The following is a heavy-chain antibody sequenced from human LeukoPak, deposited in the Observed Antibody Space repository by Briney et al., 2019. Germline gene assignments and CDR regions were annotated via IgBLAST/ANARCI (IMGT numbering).Heavy chain of an antibody. D-gene: IGHD3-22*01. J-gene: IGHJ4*02. CDR3: ARVSYQYYYDSSGYPRPETPYFDY. CDR2: INHSGST. CDR1: GGSFSGYY. V-gene: IGHV4-34*01. Sequence: SETLSLTCAVYGGSFSGYYWSWIRQPPGKGLEWIGEINHSGSTNYNPSLKSRVTISVDTSKNQFSLKLSSVTAADTAVYYCARVSYQYYYDSSGYPRPETPYFDYWGQGTLVTVSS.